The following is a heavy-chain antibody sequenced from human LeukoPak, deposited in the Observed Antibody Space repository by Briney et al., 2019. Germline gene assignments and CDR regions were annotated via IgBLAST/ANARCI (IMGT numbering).Heavy chain of an antibody. D-gene: IGHD4-17*01. CDR1: GAFITNSHW. V-gene: IGHV4-4*02. CDR3: TYFYGEYGSYYFDY. J-gene: IGHJ4*02. CDR2: IYHSGTT. Sequence: SETLSLTCTVSGAFITNSHWWSWARPPPGKGLEWIGEIYHSGTTNYNPSLKSRVTMSVDKSKNQFSLKLSSVTAADTAVYCATYFYGEYGSYYFDYWGQGTLVTVSS.